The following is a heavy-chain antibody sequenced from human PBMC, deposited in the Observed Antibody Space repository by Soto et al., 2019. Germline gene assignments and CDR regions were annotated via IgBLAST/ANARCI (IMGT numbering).Heavy chain of an antibody. Sequence: GGSLRLSCAASGFTFSSYAMHWVRQAPGKGLEWVAVISYDGSNKYYADSVKGRFTISRDNSKNTLYLQMNSLRAEDTAVYYCARDGKDDLDIVVVPADFDYWGQGTLVTVSS. CDR3: ARDGKDDLDIVVVPADFDY. J-gene: IGHJ4*02. V-gene: IGHV3-30-3*01. CDR1: GFTFSSYA. D-gene: IGHD2-2*03. CDR2: ISYDGSNK.